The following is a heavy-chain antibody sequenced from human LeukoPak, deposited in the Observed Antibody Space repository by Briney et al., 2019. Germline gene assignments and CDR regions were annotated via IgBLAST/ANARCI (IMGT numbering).Heavy chain of an antibody. V-gene: IGHV3-48*03. D-gene: IGHD3-9*01. CDR3: ARTATYYDILTAYYTKSGLDF. J-gene: IGHJ4*02. Sequence: QPGGSLSLSCAASGFTLSTYEMNWVRQAPGKGLEWVSYISSSGTFIYYADSVKGRFTISRDNAKKSLYLQMNSLRAEDTAVYYCARTATYYDILTAYYTKSGLDFWGQGTLATVSS. CDR1: GFTLSTYE. CDR2: ISSSGTFI.